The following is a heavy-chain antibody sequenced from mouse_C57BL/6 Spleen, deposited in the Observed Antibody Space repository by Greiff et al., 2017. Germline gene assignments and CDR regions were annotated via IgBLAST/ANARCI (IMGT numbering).Heavy chain of an antibody. J-gene: IGHJ4*01. D-gene: IGHD1-1*01. CDR1: GFTFSSYT. V-gene: IGHV5-9*01. CDR2: ISGGGGNT. CDR3: ARAGGYYGSNYAMDY. Sequence: DVKLVESGGGLVKPGGSLKLSCAASGFTFSSYTMSWVRQTPEKRLEWVATISGGGGNTYYPDSVKGRFTISRDNAKNTLYLQMSSLRSEDTALYYCARAGGYYGSNYAMDYWGQGTSVTVSS.